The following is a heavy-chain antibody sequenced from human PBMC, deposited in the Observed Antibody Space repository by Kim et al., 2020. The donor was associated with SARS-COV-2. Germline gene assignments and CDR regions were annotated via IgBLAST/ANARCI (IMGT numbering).Heavy chain of an antibody. CDR2: INPNSGGT. CDR1: GYTFTGYY. J-gene: IGHJ6*02. Sequence: ASVKVSCKASGYTFTGYYMHWVRQAPGQGLEWMGRINPNSGGTNYAQKFQGRVTMTRDTSISTAYMELSRLRSDDTAVYYCARLESLGYCSGGSCYYYYYGMDVWGQGTTVTVSS. D-gene: IGHD2-15*01. CDR3: ARLESLGYCSGGSCYYYYYGMDV. V-gene: IGHV1-2*06.